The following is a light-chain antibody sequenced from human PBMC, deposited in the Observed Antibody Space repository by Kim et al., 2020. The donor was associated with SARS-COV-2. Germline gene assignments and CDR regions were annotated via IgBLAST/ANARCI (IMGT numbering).Light chain of an antibody. CDR2: HVS. Sequence: QSALTQPASVSGSPGQSITISCTGTSSDVGGYNYVSWYQQHPGKAPKLMIYHVSNRPSGVSNRFSGSKSGNTASLTISGLQAEDEADYYCSSYTSSSTRVFGGGTQLTVL. CDR3: SSYTSSSTRV. V-gene: IGLV2-14*03. CDR1: SSDVGGYNY. J-gene: IGLJ2*01.